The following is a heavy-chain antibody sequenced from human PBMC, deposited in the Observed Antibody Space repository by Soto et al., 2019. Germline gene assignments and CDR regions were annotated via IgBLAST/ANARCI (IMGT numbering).Heavy chain of an antibody. J-gene: IGHJ4*02. Sequence: PGGSLRLSCAASGFSFSNYAMNWVRQAPGKGLEWVSGISGGGGGTYYADSVKGRFTISRDTSKNTLFLQMNSLRAEDTAVYYCAKDHYGDYGGIDYWGQGTMVTVSS. V-gene: IGHV3-23*01. D-gene: IGHD4-17*01. CDR2: ISGGGGGT. CDR1: GFSFSNYA. CDR3: AKDHYGDYGGIDY.